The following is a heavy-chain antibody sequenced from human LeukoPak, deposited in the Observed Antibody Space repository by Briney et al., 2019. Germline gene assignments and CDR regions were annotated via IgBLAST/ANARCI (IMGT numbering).Heavy chain of an antibody. V-gene: IGHV3-30*04. Sequence: GRSLRLSCAASGVTFSSYAMHWVRQAPGKGLEWVAVISYHGSNKYYADSVKGRFTISRDNSKNTLYLQMNSLRAEDTAVYYCARDRRGRYSSGWYLGYYYYGMDVWGQGTTVTVSS. CDR1: GVTFSSYA. D-gene: IGHD6-19*01. J-gene: IGHJ6*02. CDR2: ISYHGSNK. CDR3: ARDRRGRYSSGWYLGYYYYGMDV.